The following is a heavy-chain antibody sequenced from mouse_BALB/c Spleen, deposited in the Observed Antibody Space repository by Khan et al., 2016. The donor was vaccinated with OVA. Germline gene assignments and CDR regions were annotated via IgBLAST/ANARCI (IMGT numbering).Heavy chain of an antibody. Sequence: QLEESGPGLVKPSQSLSLTCTVTGYSITSGYAWNWIRQFPGNKLEWMGYISYSGGTSYNPSLKSRIAISRDTSKNQFFLQLNSVTTEDTASYYCARGSYYGYYFDYWGQGTPLTVSS. D-gene: IGHD1-1*01. CDR3: ARGSYYGYYFDY. CDR2: ISYSGGT. V-gene: IGHV3-2*02. CDR1: GYSITSGYA. J-gene: IGHJ2*01.